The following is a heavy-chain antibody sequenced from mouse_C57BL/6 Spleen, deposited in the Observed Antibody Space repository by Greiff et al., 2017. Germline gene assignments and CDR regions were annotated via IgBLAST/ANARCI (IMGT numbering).Heavy chain of an antibody. CDR2: ISSGSSTI. CDR1: GFTFSDYG. V-gene: IGHV5-17*01. J-gene: IGHJ2*01. D-gene: IGHD1-1*01. Sequence: EVQGVESGGGLVKPGGSLTLSCAASGFTFSDYGMHWVRQAPEKGLEWVAYISSGSSTIYYADTVKGRFTISRDNAKNTLFLQMTSLRSEDTAMYYCARFTVTFYFDYWGQGTTLTVSS. CDR3: ARFTVTFYFDY.